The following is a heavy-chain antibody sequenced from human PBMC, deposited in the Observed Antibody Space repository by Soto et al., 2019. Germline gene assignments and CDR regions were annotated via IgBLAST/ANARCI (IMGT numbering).Heavy chain of an antibody. CDR3: ARALGPCTNGGVCYWSYYYYGMDV. J-gene: IGHJ6*02. Sequence: QVQLVESGGGLVKPGGSLRLSCAASGFTFSDYYMSWIRQAPGKGLEWVSYISSSGSTKYYADSVKGRFTISRDNAKNSLHLQMNSLRAEDTAVYYCARALGPCTNGGVCYWSYYYYGMDVWGQGTTVTVSS. CDR2: ISSSGSTK. CDR1: GFTFSDYY. D-gene: IGHD2-8*02. V-gene: IGHV3-11*01.